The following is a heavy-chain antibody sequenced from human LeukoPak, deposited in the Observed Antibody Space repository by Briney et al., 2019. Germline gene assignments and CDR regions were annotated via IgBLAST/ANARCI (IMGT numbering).Heavy chain of an antibody. CDR1: EFTFNNYW. Sequence: GGSLRLSCVASEFTFNNYWMHWVRQAPGKGLVWVSRINTDGSSTKYADSVKGRFTISRDNAKNTLYLQMNSLRGEDTAVYYCARERRGHYYDSSGTQDYWGQGTLVTVSS. D-gene: IGHD3-22*01. CDR2: INTDGSST. J-gene: IGHJ4*02. CDR3: ARERRGHYYDSSGTQDY. V-gene: IGHV3-74*01.